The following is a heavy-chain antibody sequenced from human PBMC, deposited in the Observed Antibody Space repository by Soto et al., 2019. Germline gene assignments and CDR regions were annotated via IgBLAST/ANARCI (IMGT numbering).Heavy chain of an antibody. CDR1: GFTFSSYW. J-gene: IGHJ4*02. V-gene: IGHV3-7*01. D-gene: IGHD3-3*01. Sequence: GGSLRLSCAASGFTFSSYWMSWVRQAPGKGLEWVANIKQDGSEKYYVDSVKGRFTISRDNAKNSLYLQMNSLRAEDTAVYYCARDSVTIFGVVIFDAFDYWGQGTLVTVSS. CDR2: IKQDGSEK. CDR3: ARDSVTIFGVVIFDAFDY.